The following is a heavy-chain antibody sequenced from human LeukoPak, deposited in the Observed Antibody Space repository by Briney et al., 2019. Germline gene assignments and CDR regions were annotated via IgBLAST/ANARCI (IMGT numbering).Heavy chain of an antibody. CDR3: ARDWYYYDSSGYYSRSGYYYYMDV. Sequence: ASVKVSCKASGYTFTGYYMHWVRQAPGQGLEWMGWINPNSGGTNYAQKFQVRVTMTRDTSISTAYMELSRLRSDDTAVYYCARDWYYYDSSGYYSRSGYYYYMDVWGKGTTVTVSS. V-gene: IGHV1-2*02. CDR1: GYTFTGYY. CDR2: INPNSGGT. J-gene: IGHJ6*03. D-gene: IGHD3-22*01.